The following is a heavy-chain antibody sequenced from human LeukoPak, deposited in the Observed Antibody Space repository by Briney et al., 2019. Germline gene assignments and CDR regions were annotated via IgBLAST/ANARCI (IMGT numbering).Heavy chain of an antibody. V-gene: IGHV1-69*01. CDR1: GGTFSSYA. CDR3: ARERRRFLEWFPFDY. CDR2: IIPIFGTA. Sequence: SVKVSCKASGGTFSSYAISWVRQAPGQGLEWMGGIIPIFGTANYAQKFQGRVTITADESTSTAYMELSSLRSEDTAVYYCARERRRFLEWFPFDYWGQGTLVTVSS. J-gene: IGHJ4*02. D-gene: IGHD3-3*01.